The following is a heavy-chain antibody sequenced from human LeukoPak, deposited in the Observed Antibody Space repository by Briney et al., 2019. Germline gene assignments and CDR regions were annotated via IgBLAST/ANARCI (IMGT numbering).Heavy chain of an antibody. Sequence: GESLKISCKGSGYSFTSYWIGWVRQMPGKGLEWMGIIYPGDSDTRYGPSFQGRVTISADKSISTAYLQWSSLKASDTAMYYCARRAGTVYYYYGMDVWGQGTAVAVSS. J-gene: IGHJ6*02. CDR3: ARRAGTVYYYYGMDV. V-gene: IGHV5-51*01. D-gene: IGHD6-19*01. CDR1: GYSFTSYW. CDR2: IYPGDSDT.